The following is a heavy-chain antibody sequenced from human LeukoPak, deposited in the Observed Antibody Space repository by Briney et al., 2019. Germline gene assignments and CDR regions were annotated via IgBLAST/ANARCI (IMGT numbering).Heavy chain of an antibody. D-gene: IGHD3-16*01. CDR2: IYYSGST. V-gene: IGHV4-39*01. Sequence: PSETPSLTCTVSGGSISSSSYYWGWIRQPPGKGLERIGSIYYSGSTYYNPSLKSRVTISVDTSKNQFSLKLSSVTAADTAVYYCARLGGPAKIDYWGQGTLVTVSS. CDR1: GGSISSSSYY. CDR3: ARLGGPAKIDY. J-gene: IGHJ4*02.